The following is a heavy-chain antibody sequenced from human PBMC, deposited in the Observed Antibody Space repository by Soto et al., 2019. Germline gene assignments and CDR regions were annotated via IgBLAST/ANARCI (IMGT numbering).Heavy chain of an antibody. CDR1: GFTFSNYA. J-gene: IGHJ4*02. Sequence: GGSLRLSCVASGFTFSNYAMSWVRQAPGKGLEWVSGISGSGGSTFYADSVRGRFTISRDNSRSTLYLQLDSLRVEDTALYYCAKYHDILTGYSDYWGQGTQVSGSS. CDR2: ISGSGGST. CDR3: AKYHDILTGYSDY. D-gene: IGHD3-9*01. V-gene: IGHV3-23*01.